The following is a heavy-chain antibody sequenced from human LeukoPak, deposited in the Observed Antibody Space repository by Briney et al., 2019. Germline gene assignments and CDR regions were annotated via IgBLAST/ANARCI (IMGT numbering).Heavy chain of an antibody. V-gene: IGHV3-30*18. CDR3: ANLVYCSGGSCYPTFDAFDI. D-gene: IGHD2-15*01. J-gene: IGHJ3*02. CDR2: ILYDGSNK. Sequence: GRSLRLSCAASGFTFSSYGMHWVRQAPGKGLEWVAVILYDGSNKYYADSVKGRFTISRDNSKNTLYLQMNSLRAEDTAVYYCANLVYCSGGSCYPTFDAFDIWGQGTMVTVSS. CDR1: GFTFSSYG.